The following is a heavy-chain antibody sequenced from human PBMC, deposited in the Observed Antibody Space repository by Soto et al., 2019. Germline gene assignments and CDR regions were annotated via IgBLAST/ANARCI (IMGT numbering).Heavy chain of an antibody. CDR2: VYRTAIP. CDR3: ARRGRLRESYFVP. J-gene: IGHJ5*02. CDR1: GYSSNSDYY. V-gene: IGHV4-38-2*01. Sequence: SETLSLTCHVCGYSSNSDYYWGWIRQPPGKGREWSGSVYRTAIPLYNPSLKSRGSISVDRCKNQLSLNMTCVTAAEAAVYDCARRGRLRESYFVPWGQGTRGTVS. D-gene: IGHD2-15*01.